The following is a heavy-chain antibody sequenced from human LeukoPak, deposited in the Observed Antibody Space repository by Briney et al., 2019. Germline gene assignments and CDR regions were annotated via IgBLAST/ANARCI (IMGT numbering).Heavy chain of an antibody. CDR3: ARPGVLWFGGDWYFDL. Sequence: GASVKVSCKASGGTFSSYAISWVRQAPGQGLEWMGGIIPIFGTANYAQKFQGRVTLTADESTSTAYMELSSLRSEDMAVYYCARPGVLWFGGDWYFDLWGRGTLVTVSS. CDR2: IIPIFGTA. V-gene: IGHV1-69*13. CDR1: GGTFSSYA. J-gene: IGHJ2*01. D-gene: IGHD3-10*01.